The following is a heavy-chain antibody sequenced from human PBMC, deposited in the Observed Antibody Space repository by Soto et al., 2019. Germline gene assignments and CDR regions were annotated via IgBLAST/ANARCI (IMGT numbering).Heavy chain of an antibody. V-gene: IGHV3-33*01. CDR1: GFTFSSYG. CDR3: ARGSYGDYYYYGMDV. D-gene: IGHD4-17*01. J-gene: IGHJ6*02. Sequence: QVQLVESGGGVVQPGRSLRLSCAASGFTFSSYGMHWVHQAPGKGLEWVAVIWYDGSNKYYADSVKGRFTISRDNSKNTLYLQMNSLRAEDTAVYYCARGSYGDYYYYGMDVWGQGTTVTVSS. CDR2: IWYDGSNK.